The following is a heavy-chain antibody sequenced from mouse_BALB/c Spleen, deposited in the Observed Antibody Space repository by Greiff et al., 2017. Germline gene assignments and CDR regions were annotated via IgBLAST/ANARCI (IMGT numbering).Heavy chain of an antibody. Sequence: VQRVESGPGLVAPSQSLSITCTVSGFSLTGYGVNWVRQPPGKGLEWLGMIWGDGSTDYNSALKSRLSISKDNSKSQVFLKMNSLQTDDTARYYCARVSLITTGAMDYWGQGTSVTVSS. CDR1: GFSLTGYG. CDR2: IWGDGST. J-gene: IGHJ4*01. CDR3: ARVSLITTGAMDY. V-gene: IGHV2-6-7*01. D-gene: IGHD2-4*01.